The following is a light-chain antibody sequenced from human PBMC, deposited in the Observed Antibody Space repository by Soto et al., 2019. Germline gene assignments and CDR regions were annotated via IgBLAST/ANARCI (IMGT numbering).Light chain of an antibody. V-gene: IGKV3-15*01. Sequence: EIVLTQSPATLSASPGERATLSCRASQGISTYLAWYQQTPGKAPRVLIYDASTMASGVPSRFSGSGSGTDFTLTISSLQPEDFATYYCQQHNSYSWTFGQGTKVDI. CDR2: DAS. CDR3: QQHNSYSWT. J-gene: IGKJ1*01. CDR1: QGISTY.